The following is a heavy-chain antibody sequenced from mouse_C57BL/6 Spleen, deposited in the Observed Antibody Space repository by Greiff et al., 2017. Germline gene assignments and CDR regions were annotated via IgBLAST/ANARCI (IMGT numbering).Heavy chain of an antibody. CDR1: GFTFSDYG. CDR3: ARPYYGSSRYAMDY. D-gene: IGHD1-1*01. V-gene: IGHV5-17*01. J-gene: IGHJ4*01. CDR2: ISSGSSTI. Sequence: EVKLVESGGGLVKPGGSLKLSCAASGFTFSDYGMHWVRQAPEKGLGWVAYISSGSSTIYYADTVKGRFTISRDNAKNTLFLQMTSLRSEDTAMYYCARPYYGSSRYAMDYWSQGTSVTVSS.